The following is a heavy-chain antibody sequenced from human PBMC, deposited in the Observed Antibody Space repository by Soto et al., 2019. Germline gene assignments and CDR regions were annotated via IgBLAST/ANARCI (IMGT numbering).Heavy chain of an antibody. Sequence: SETLSLSCAVYGGSFSGYYWSWIRQPPGKGLDWIGEVNHSGSTNYNPSLKSRVTISVDTSKNQFSLKLSSVTAADTAVYYCARDCSGGSCYSGGKYYYYGMDVWGQGTTVTVSS. CDR1: GGSFSGYY. V-gene: IGHV4-34*01. J-gene: IGHJ6*02. CDR2: VNHSGST. D-gene: IGHD2-15*01. CDR3: ARDCSGGSCYSGGKYYYYGMDV.